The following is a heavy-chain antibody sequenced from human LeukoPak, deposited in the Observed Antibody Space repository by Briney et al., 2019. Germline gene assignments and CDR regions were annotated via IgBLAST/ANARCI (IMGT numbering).Heavy chain of an antibody. Sequence: SGGGYITSYADSVKGRFIISRDNTRNLLFLQMNSLRAEDTAVYYCARGSRGAMVPDFDYWGQGTLVTVSS. D-gene: IGHD5-18*01. CDR3: ARGSRGAMVPDFDY. J-gene: IGHJ4*02. V-gene: IGHV3-11*04. CDR2: SGGGYIT.